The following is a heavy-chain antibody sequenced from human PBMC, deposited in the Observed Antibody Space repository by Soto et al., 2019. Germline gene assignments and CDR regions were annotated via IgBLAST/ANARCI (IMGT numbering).Heavy chain of an antibody. CDR1: GGTFSSYT. Sequence: SVKVSCKASGGTFSSYTISWVRQAPGQGLEWMGRIIPILGIANYAHKFQGRVTITADKSTSTAYMELSSLRSEDTAVYCCARDSDTRIAAAGTLDYWGQGTLVTVSS. CDR3: ARDSDTRIAAAGTLDY. J-gene: IGHJ4*02. D-gene: IGHD6-13*01. V-gene: IGHV1-69*04. CDR2: IIPILGIA.